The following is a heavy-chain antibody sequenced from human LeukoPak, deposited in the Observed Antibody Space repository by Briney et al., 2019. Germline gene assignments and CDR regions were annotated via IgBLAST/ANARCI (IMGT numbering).Heavy chain of an antibody. V-gene: IGHV3-23*01. CDR3: AKGGSSYSEMDY. CDR1: GFTFSSYA. J-gene: IGHJ4*02. CDR2: LSASGGLT. Sequence: GGSLRLSCAASGFTFSSYAMSWVRQAPGKGLEWVSGLSASGGLTYYADSVKGRFTISRDNSKNTLYLQMNSLRADDTAVYYCAKGGSSYSEMDYWGQGALVTVSS. D-gene: IGHD4-11*01.